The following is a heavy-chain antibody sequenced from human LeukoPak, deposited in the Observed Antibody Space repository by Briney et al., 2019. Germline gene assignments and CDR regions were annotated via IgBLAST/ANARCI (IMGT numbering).Heavy chain of an antibody. Sequence: SETLSLTCAVSGGSISSGDFSWSWIRQPPGKGLEWIGYMYHNGSTYCNPSLKSRVTISVDRSKNQFSLRLSSVTAADTAVYYCARYDILPGTHDAFDIWGRGTMVTVSS. D-gene: IGHD3-9*01. CDR2: MYHNGST. J-gene: IGHJ3*02. V-gene: IGHV4-30-2*01. CDR3: ARYDILPGTHDAFDI. CDR1: GGSISSGDFS.